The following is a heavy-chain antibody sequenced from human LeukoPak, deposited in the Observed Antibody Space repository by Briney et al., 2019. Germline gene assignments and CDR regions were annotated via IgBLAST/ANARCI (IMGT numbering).Heavy chain of an antibody. Sequence: ASVKVSCKVSEYTLTGLSVHWVRLAPGKGLEWMGGFDPEDVDTIYAQKFEGRVTMTEDTSTDTAYLELSSLRSEDTAVYYCARHGSLGRVYWGQGTLVTVSS. J-gene: IGHJ4*02. D-gene: IGHD3-10*01. V-gene: IGHV1-24*01. CDR1: EYTLTGLS. CDR3: ARHGSLGRVY. CDR2: FDPEDVDT.